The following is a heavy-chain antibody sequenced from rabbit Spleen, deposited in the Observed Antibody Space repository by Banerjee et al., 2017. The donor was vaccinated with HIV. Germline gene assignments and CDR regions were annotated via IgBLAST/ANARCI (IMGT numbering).Heavy chain of an antibody. D-gene: IGHD8-1*01. CDR1: GFSFSSGYD. Sequence: QEQLVESGGGLVQPGGSLKLSCKASGFSFSSGYDMCWVRQAPGKGLEWISCIAGSSSGFTYSATWAKGRFTCSKSSSTTVTLQMTSLTVADTATYFCARDDDVAGSGYFFNLWGPGTLVTVS. CDR2: IAGSSSGFT. J-gene: IGHJ4*01. CDR3: ARDDDVAGSGYFFNL. V-gene: IGHV1S45*01.